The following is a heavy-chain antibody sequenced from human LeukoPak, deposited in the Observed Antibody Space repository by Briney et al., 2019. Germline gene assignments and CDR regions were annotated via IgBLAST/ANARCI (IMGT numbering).Heavy chain of an antibody. D-gene: IGHD3-22*01. Sequence: PSETLSLTCTVSGGSISSSSYYWGWIRQPPGKGLEWIGSIYYSGSTYYNPSLKSRVTISVDTSKNQFSLKLNSVTAADTAVFYCARHPGGDYYDTSGYYLDYWGQGTLVTVSS. CDR3: ARHPGGDYYDTSGYYLDY. V-gene: IGHV4-39*01. CDR1: GGSISSSSYY. J-gene: IGHJ4*02. CDR2: IYYSGST.